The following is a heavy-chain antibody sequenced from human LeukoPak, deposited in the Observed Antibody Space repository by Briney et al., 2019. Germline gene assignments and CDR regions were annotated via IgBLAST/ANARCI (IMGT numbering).Heavy chain of an antibody. V-gene: IGHV3-48*01. CDR1: GFTFSSYS. Sequence: PGGSLRLSCAASGFTFSSYSMNWVRQAPWKGLEWVSYISSSSSTIYYADSVKGRFTISRDNAKNSLYLQMNSLRAEDTAVYYCARAYDFWSGYWPYYFDYWGQGTLVTVSS. CDR2: ISSSSSTI. CDR3: ARAYDFWSGYWPYYFDY. D-gene: IGHD3-3*01. J-gene: IGHJ4*02.